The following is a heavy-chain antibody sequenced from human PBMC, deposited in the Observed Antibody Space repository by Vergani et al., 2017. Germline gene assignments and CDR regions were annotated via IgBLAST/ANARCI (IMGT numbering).Heavy chain of an antibody. CDR2: INPNSGGT. CDR3: AREANWGSGGDAFDI. J-gene: IGHJ3*02. D-gene: IGHD7-27*01. Sequence: QVQLVQSGAEVKKPGASVKVSCKASGYTFTGYYMHWVRQAPGQGLEWMGWINPNSGGTNYAQKFQGRVTMTRDTSISTAYMELSRLRSDDTAVYYCAREANWGSGGDAFDIWGQGTMVTVSS. V-gene: IGHV1-2*02. CDR1: GYTFTGYY.